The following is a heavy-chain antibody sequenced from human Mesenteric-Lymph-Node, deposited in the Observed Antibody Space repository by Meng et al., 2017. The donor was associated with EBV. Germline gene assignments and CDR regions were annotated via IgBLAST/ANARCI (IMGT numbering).Heavy chain of an antibody. CDR3: ARASVYGDYDNWFDP. D-gene: IGHD4-17*01. CDR1: GGSISNDGYS. Sequence: HPQAPGLGLVKPSKPLSLTCAVSGGSISNDGYSWSWIRQPPGKGLEWIGYIYHSGSTYSNPSLKSRVTISVDRSKNQFSLKLNSVTAADTAVYYCARASVYGDYDNWFDPWGQGTLVTVSS. V-gene: IGHV4-30-2*01. CDR2: IYHSGST. J-gene: IGHJ5*02.